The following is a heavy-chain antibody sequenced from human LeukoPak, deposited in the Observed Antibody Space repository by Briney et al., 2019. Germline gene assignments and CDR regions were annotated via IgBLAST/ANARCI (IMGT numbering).Heavy chain of an antibody. CDR3: GYTNNFYH. J-gene: IGHJ4*02. D-gene: IGHD3-16*02. CDR1: GLSISGQW. Sequence: GGSLRLSCVASGLSISGQWMNWVRQAPGQGLEWVANVKHDGSEEYYVDSVKGRFTISRDDGRNSVSLQVNSVRAEDTAVYYCGYTNNFYHWGQGTLVVVSS. CDR2: VKHDGSEE. V-gene: IGHV3-7*01.